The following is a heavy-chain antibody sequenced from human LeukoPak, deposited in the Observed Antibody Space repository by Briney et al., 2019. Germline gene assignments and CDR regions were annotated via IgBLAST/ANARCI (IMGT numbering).Heavy chain of an antibody. CDR1: GFMFRDAA. CDR2: ISGDGGST. J-gene: IGHJ4*02. Sequence: GGSLRLSCAASGFMFRDAAMTWVRQAPGKGLEWVSLISGDGGSTFYADSVKGRFTISRDNSKNSLYLQMNSLRSDDTALYYCARESESSGWYDYWGQGTLVTVSS. D-gene: IGHD6-19*01. V-gene: IGHV3-43*02. CDR3: ARESESSGWYDY.